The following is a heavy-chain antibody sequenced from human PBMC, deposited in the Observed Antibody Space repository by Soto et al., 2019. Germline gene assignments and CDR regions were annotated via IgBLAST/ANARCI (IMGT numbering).Heavy chain of an antibody. CDR3: ATRTDYCYGSGSLGGMDV. CDR1: GGSISSGSYY. D-gene: IGHD3-10*01. J-gene: IGHJ6*02. CDR2: IYYSGST. V-gene: IGHV4-31*01. Sequence: QVQLQESGPGLVKPSQTLSLTCTVSGGSISSGSYYWSWIRQLPGKGLEWIGYIYYSGSTYYNPSLNSQVTISVDTSKNQFSLTLNSVTAADTAVYYCATRTDYCYGSGSLGGMDVWGQGTTVTVSS.